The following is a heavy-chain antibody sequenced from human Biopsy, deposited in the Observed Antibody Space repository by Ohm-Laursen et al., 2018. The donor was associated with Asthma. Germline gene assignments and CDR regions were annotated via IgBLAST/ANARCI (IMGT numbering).Heavy chain of an antibody. CDR2: MSFDGRQT. J-gene: IGHJ3*02. D-gene: IGHD3-3*01. CDR1: GFTFSSYG. Sequence: SSLRLSCAASGFTFSSYGMHWVRQAPGKGLEWVAVMSFDGRQTYYADSVKGRFTTSRDNSKNTLYLQMNSLRAEDTAVYYCAKERYYDFWSGYPIWGQGTMVTVSS. V-gene: IGHV3-30*18. CDR3: AKERYYDFWSGYPI.